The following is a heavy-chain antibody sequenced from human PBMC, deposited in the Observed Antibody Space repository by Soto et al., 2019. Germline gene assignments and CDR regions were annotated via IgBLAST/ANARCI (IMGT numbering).Heavy chain of an antibody. CDR3: ARDVRAVAGTNYGMDV. J-gene: IGHJ6*02. CDR1: GYTFTSYG. CDR2: ISAYNGNT. Sequence: GASVKVSFKASGYTFTSYGISWVRQAPGQGLEWMGWISAYNGNTNYAQKLQGRVTMTTDTSTSTAYMELRSLRSDDTAVYYCARDVRAVAGTNYGMDVWGRGTTVTVSS. V-gene: IGHV1-18*01. D-gene: IGHD6-19*01.